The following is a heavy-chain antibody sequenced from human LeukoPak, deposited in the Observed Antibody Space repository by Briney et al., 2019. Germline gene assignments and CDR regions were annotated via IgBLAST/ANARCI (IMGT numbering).Heavy chain of an antibody. CDR2: IFYSGST. CDR3: ARGIWFGELFYFDY. J-gene: IGHJ4*02. Sequence: SQTLSITCTVSGGSIISGGYYWSWIRLHPGKGLEWIGNIFYSGSTYYRPSLKSRVTISVDTSKNQFSLKLSSVTAADTAVYYCARGIWFGELFYFDYWGQGTLVTVSS. V-gene: IGHV4-31*03. D-gene: IGHD3-10*01. CDR1: GGSIISGGYY.